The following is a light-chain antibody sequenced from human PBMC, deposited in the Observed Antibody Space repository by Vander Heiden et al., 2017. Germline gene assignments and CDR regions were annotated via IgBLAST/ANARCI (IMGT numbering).Light chain of an antibody. CDR1: QCFSTN. CDR2: GAS. CDR3: QQYNNWPPWT. J-gene: IGKJ1*01. Sequence: EIVMTQSPATLSLSPGASATLSCRPSQCFSTNLAWYLPKPGQAPRLLIYGASTRATGMPARFSGSGSGTEFTLTISSLQSEDFAVYYCQQYNNWPPWTFGQGTKVEIK. V-gene: IGKV3-15*01.